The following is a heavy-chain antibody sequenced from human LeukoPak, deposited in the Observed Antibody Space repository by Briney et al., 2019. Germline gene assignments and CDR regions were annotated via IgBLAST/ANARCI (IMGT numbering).Heavy chain of an antibody. D-gene: IGHD3-10*01. V-gene: IGHV4-34*01. CDR2: INHSGST. CDR3: ARPQRDYGSEH. CDR1: GGSFSGYY. J-gene: IGHJ1*01. Sequence: SETLSLTCAVYGGSFSGYYWSWIRQPPGKGLEWIGEINHSGSTNYNPSLKSRVTISVDTSKNQFSLKLCSVTAADTAVYYCARPQRDYGSEHWGQGALVTVSS.